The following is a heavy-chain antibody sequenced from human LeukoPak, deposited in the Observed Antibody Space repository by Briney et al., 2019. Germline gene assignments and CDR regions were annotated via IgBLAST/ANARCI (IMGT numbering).Heavy chain of an antibody. CDR3: AKGRGGSSTSALWFDP. V-gene: IGHV3-9*01. D-gene: IGHD2-2*01. J-gene: IGHJ5*02. CDR1: GFTFDDYA. Sequence: GRSLRLSCAASGFTFDDYAMHWVRQAPGKGLEWGSGISWNSGSIGYADSVKGRFTISRDNAKNSLYLQMNSLRAEDTALYYCAKGRGGSSTSALWFDPWGQGTLVTVSS. CDR2: ISWNSGSI.